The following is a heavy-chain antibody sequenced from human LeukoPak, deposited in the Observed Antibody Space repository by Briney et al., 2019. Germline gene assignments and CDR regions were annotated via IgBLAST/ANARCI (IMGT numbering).Heavy chain of an antibody. Sequence: ASVKVSCKASGYTFTSYYMHWVRQAPGQGLEWMGIINPSGGSTSYAQKFQGRVTMTRDTSTSTVYMELSSLRSEDTAVYYCARDRKRCGGRWLWFDPWGQGTLVTGSS. CDR1: GYTFTSYY. D-gene: IGHD2-15*01. CDR3: ARDRKRCGGRWLWFDP. CDR2: INPSGGST. J-gene: IGHJ5*02. V-gene: IGHV1-46*01.